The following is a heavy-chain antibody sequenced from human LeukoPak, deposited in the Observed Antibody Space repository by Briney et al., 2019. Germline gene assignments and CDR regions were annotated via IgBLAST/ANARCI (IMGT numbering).Heavy chain of an antibody. CDR1: EFTFSSYS. CDR3: AREGVAAAWDY. J-gene: IGHJ4*02. CDR2: VSSSGSYI. D-gene: IGHD6-13*01. Sequence: PGGSLRLSCAASEFTFSSYSMNWVRQAPGKGLEWVSSVSSSGSYIYYADSVKGRFTISRDNAKNSLYLHMISLRAEDTAVYYCAREGVAAAWDYWGQGTLVTVSS. V-gene: IGHV3-21*01.